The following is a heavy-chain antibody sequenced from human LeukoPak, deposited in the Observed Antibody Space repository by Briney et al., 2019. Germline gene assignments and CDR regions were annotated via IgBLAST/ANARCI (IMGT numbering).Heavy chain of an antibody. CDR1: GFTFSDYY. V-gene: IGHV3-11*01. Sequence: GGSLRLSCAASGFTFSDYYMSWIRQAPGKGLEWISYISSSGSTIYYADSVKGRFTISRDNAKNSLYLQMNSLRAEDTAVYYCARAGRDGYNLIDYWGQGTLVTVSS. CDR3: ARAGRDGYNLIDY. D-gene: IGHD5-24*01. CDR2: ISSSGSTI. J-gene: IGHJ4*02.